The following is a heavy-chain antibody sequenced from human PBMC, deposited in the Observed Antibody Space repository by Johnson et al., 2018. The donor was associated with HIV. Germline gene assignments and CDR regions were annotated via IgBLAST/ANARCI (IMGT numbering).Heavy chain of an antibody. CDR1: GCTFSNYW. Sequence: VQLVESGGGLVQPGGSLRLSCVASGCTFSNYWMTWVRQAPGKGLEWVAVISYDGSNKYYADSVKGRFTISRDNSKNTLYLQMNSLRAEDTAVYYCAREATVTLLHQWAFDIWGQGTMVTVSS. J-gene: IGHJ3*02. CDR3: AREATVTLLHQWAFDI. CDR2: ISYDGSNK. D-gene: IGHD4-17*01. V-gene: IGHV3-30*14.